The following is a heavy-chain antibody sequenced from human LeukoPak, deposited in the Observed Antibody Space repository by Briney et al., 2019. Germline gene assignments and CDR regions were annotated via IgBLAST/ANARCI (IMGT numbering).Heavy chain of an antibody. CDR3: ARASSGTYRY. Sequence: PGGSLRLSCAASGFTFSTYWMHWVRHAPGKGLVWVSRINTDGSDTIYADSVKGRFTISRNNAKNTLFLQMNSLRAEDTAVYYCARASSGTYRYWGQGTLVTVSS. CDR1: GFTFSTYW. J-gene: IGHJ4*02. CDR2: INTDGSDT. D-gene: IGHD1-26*01. V-gene: IGHV3-74*01.